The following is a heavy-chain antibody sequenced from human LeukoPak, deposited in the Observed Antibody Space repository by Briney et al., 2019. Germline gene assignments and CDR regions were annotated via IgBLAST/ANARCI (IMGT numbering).Heavy chain of an antibody. J-gene: IGHJ4*02. CDR3: ARDRGGRTGLDD. V-gene: IGHV3-7*04. D-gene: IGHD2-15*01. Sequence: GGSLRLSCAASGITFSRSWVSWVRQAPGKGLEWVAFIKEDESEKYYVDSVKGRFTISRDNAENSLYLQMNSLRAEDTAVYYCARDRGGRTGLDDWGQGTLVTVSS. CDR1: GITFSRSW. CDR2: IKEDESEK.